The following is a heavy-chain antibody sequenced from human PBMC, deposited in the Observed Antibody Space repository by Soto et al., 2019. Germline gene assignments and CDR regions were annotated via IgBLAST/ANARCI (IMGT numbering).Heavy chain of an antibody. CDR3: ARGLDV. CDR1: GFIFSDYY. V-gene: IGHV3-11*06. CDR2: FSSIGAYT. Sequence: GGSLRLSCAASGFIFSDYYMNWIRQAPGKGLEWVPYFSSIGAYTNYADSVKGRFTISRDDAKNSLYLQMNTLRAEDTAVYYCARGLDVWGQGTTVTVSS. J-gene: IGHJ6*02.